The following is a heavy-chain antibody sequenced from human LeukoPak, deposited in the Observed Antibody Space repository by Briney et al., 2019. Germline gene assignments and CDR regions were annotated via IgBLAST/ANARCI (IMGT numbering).Heavy chain of an antibody. CDR3: AKDPPSDDYVWGSYRFPDY. J-gene: IGHJ4*02. CDR1: GITFSSYG. D-gene: IGHD3-16*02. V-gene: IGHV3-30*18. CDR2: ISYDGSNK. Sequence: GGSLRLSCAASGITFSSYGMHWVRQAPGKGLEWVAVISYDGSNKYYADSVKGRFTISRDNSKNTLYLQMNSLRAEDTAVYYCAKDPPSDDYVWGSYRFPDYWGQGTLVTVSS.